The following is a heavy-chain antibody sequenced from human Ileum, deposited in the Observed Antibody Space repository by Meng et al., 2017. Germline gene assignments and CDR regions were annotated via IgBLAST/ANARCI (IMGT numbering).Heavy chain of an antibody. V-gene: IGHV1-18*01. Sequence: QVQPIQSRAEVKKPGASVKVSCKPSGYTFTTFGISWVRQAPGQGLEWMGWIDPGNGNRNFAQKFQDRITLTTDTTTTTAYMELRSLRSDDTAIFYCARDRQWVFDYWGQGTLVTVSS. CDR1: GYTFTTFG. D-gene: IGHD6-19*01. CDR2: IDPGNGNR. J-gene: IGHJ4*02. CDR3: ARDRQWVFDY.